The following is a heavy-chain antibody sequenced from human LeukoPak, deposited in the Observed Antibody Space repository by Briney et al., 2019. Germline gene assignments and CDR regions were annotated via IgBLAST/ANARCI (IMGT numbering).Heavy chain of an antibody. CDR1: TDSTNTYY. D-gene: IGHD3-16*01. J-gene: IGHJ4*02. CDR3: VRRRWGLMAPYFDH. Sequence: IPSATLSLTCSVSTDSTNTYYWTSIRQSPGKGLEWKWHIYQRGNTNYNPSFKGRVTISIDMSKKEISLKPTSVTAADPAITYCVRRRWGLMAPYFDHGGEGAFLILSS. V-gene: IGHV4-59*01. CDR2: IYQRGNT.